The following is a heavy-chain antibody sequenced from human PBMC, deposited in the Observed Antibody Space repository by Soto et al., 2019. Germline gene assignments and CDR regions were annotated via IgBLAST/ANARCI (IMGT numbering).Heavy chain of an antibody. CDR2: ITASGGTT. V-gene: IGHV3-23*01. J-gene: IGHJ3*02. Sequence: GGSLRLSCAASGFTFSSYSMSWVRQAPGKGLEWVSHITASGGTTYYADSVKGRFTISRDSSRNTLYLQMNSLRAEDTALYYCAKCIQVNWNYGAFHIWGQGTMVTVSS. D-gene: IGHD1-7*01. CDR3: AKCIQVNWNYGAFHI. CDR1: GFTFSSYS.